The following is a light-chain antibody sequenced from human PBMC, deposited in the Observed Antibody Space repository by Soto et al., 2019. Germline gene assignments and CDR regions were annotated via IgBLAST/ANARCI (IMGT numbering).Light chain of an antibody. CDR1: QSVARSY. V-gene: IGKV3-20*01. Sequence: ETVLTQSPGTLSLSLGEKATLSCRASQSVARSYLAWYQQKPGQAPRLLIYSASSRATGIPDRFSGSGSGTDFTLTISCLQSEDFATYYCQQYYSYPRTFGQGTKVDIK. CDR3: QQYYSYPRT. CDR2: SAS. J-gene: IGKJ1*01.